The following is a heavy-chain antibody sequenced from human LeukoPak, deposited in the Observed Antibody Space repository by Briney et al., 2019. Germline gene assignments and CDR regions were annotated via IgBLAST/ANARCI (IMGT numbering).Heavy chain of an antibody. V-gene: IGHV1-8*01. D-gene: IGHD6-13*01. CDR3: ARTYSSSWYYYYYYMDV. CDR1: GYTFTSYD. CDR2: MNPNSGNT. J-gene: IGHJ6*03. Sequence: ASVKVSCKASGYTFTSYDISWVRQATGQGLEWMGWMNPNSGNTGYAQKFQGRVTMTRNTSISTAYMELSSLRSEDTAVYYCARTYSSSWYYYYYYMDVWGKGTTVTISS.